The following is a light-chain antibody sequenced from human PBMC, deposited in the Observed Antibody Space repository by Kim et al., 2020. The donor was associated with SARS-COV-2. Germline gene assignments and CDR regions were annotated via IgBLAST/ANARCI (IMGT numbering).Light chain of an antibody. J-gene: IGLJ3*02. CDR2: QDD. CDR1: ERY. Sequence: ERYASWYQQRPGQPPLVVIYQDDKRPSGISDRFSGSNSGDTATLTISGTQAMDEADYFCQVWDSNPEKVFGGGTQLTVL. CDR3: QVWDSNPEKV. V-gene: IGLV3-1*01.